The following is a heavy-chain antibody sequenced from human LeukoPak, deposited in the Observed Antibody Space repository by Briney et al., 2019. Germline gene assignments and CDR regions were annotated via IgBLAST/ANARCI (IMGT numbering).Heavy chain of an antibody. D-gene: IGHD1-26*01. V-gene: IGHV3-23*01. CDR1: GFTFSSYA. CDR2: ISGSGGST. CDR3: APPPTGGRYYYYGMDV. J-gene: IGHJ6*02. Sequence: GGSLRLSCAASGFTFSSYAMSWVRQAPGKGLEWVSAISGSGGSTYYADSVKGRFTISRDNSKNTLYLQMNSLRAEDTAVYYCAPPPTGGRYYYYGMDVWGQGTTVTVSS.